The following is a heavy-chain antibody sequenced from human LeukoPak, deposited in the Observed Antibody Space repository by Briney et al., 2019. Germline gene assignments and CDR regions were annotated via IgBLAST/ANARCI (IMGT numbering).Heavy chain of an antibody. CDR3: ARDRIKYSGSYRPSFGY. Sequence: ASVKVSCKASGYTFTDFAISWVRQSPGQGLEWMGWTSAYNGNTNYAQKLQGRVTMTTDTSTRTAYMELRSLRSDDTAVYYCARDRIKYSGSYRPSFGYWGQGTLVTVSS. V-gene: IGHV1-18*01. D-gene: IGHD1-26*01. CDR1: GYTFTDFA. CDR2: TSAYNGNT. J-gene: IGHJ4*02.